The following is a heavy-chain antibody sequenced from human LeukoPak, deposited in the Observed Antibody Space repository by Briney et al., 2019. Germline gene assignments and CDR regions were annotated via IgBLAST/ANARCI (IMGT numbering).Heavy chain of an antibody. V-gene: IGHV4-34*01. CDR2: INHSGST. CDR3: ARGKNNLKSTSSLWVWFDP. J-gene: IGHJ5*02. CDR1: GGSFSGYY. Sequence: SSETLSLTCAVYGGSFSGYYWSWIRQPPGKGLDWIGEINHSGSTNYNPSLKSRVTISVDTSKNQFSLKLNSVTAADTAVYYCARGKNNLKSTSSLWVWFDPWGQGTLVTVSS. D-gene: IGHD2-2*01.